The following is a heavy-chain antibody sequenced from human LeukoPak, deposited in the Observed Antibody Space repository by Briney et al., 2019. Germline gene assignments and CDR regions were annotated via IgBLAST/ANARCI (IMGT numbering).Heavy chain of an antibody. CDR3: ARGDSDSSGYYQSFDY. CDR1: GVSISSYY. V-gene: IGHV4-4*07. J-gene: IGHJ4*02. CDR2: IYTSGST. Sequence: SETLSLTCTVSGVSISSYYWSWIRQPAGKGLEWIGRIYTSGSTNYNPSLKSRVTMSVDTSKNQFSLKLISVTAADTAVYYCARGDSDSSGYYQSFDYWGQGTLVTVSS. D-gene: IGHD3-22*01.